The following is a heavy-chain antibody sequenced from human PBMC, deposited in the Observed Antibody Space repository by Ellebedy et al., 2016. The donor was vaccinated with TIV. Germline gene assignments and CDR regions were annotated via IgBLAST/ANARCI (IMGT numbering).Heavy chain of an antibody. V-gene: IGHV4-59*01. CDR2: IYFSGRT. CDR3: ARFRGGGGSSYFDT. J-gene: IGHJ4*02. CDR1: GGSISGYY. Sequence: SETLSLXXTVSGGSISGYYWSWIRQPPGKGLEWIAYIYFSGRTNYNPSLQSRVTISGDTSKNQFSLKLSWWTAGDPAVYSCARFRGGGGSSYFDTGAREFWSPSPQ. D-gene: IGHD2-15*01.